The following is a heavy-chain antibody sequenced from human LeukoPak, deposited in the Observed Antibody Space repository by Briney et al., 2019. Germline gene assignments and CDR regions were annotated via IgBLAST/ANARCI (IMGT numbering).Heavy chain of an antibody. CDR1: GGSLSNLY. V-gene: IGHV4-59*01. J-gene: IGHJ3*02. Sequence: SGTLSLTCTVSGGSLSNLYWSWIRQSPGKGLEWIGYIYYSGSTYYNPSLKSRVTISVDTSKDQFSLKLSSVTSADTAVYYCARQMYYSNAGYAFDIWGQGTVVTVSS. CDR3: ARQMYYSNAGYAFDI. CDR2: IYYSGST. D-gene: IGHD3-10*01.